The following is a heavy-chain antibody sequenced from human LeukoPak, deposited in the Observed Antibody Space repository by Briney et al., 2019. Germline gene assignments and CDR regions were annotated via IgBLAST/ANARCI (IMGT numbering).Heavy chain of an antibody. J-gene: IGHJ6*04. CDR2: IIPVFGTA. CDR1: GGTFSSYA. Sequence: SVKVSCKASGGTFSSYAISWVRQAPGQGLEWTEGIIPVFGTANYAQKFQSRVTITADKSTSTAYMELSSLRSEDTAVYYCAREDGGMDVWGKGTTVTVSS. CDR3: AREDGGMDV. V-gene: IGHV1-69*06.